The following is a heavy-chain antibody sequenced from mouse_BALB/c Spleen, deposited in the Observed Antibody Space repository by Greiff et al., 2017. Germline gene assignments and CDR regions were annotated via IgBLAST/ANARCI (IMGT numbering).Heavy chain of an antibody. Sequence: QVQLQQSGAELVKPGASVKLSCTASGFNIKDTYMHWVKQRPEQGLEWIGEINPSNGRTNYNEKFKSKATLTVDKSSSTAYMQLSSLTSEDSAVYYCARKRGNYPLGYFDVWGAGTTVTVSS. V-gene: IGHV1S81*02. CDR1: GFNIKDTY. D-gene: IGHD2-1*01. CDR3: ARKRGNYPLGYFDV. CDR2: INPSNGRT. J-gene: IGHJ1*01.